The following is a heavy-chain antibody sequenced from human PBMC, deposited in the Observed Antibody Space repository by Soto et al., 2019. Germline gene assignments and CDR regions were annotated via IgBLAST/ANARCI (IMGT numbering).Heavy chain of an antibody. D-gene: IGHD1-26*01. V-gene: IGHV3-30*18. CDR3: AKDPEIVDGEDYFDY. Sequence: LRLSCAASGFTFISYGMHWVRQAPGKGLEWVAVISYDGSNKYYADSVKGRFTISRDNSKNTLYLQMNSLRAEDTAVYYCAKDPEIVDGEDYFDYWGPGTLVNVSS. CDR1: GFTFISYG. J-gene: IGHJ4*02. CDR2: ISYDGSNK.